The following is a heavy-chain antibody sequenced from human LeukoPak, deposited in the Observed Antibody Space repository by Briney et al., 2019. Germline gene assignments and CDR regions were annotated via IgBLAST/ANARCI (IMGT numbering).Heavy chain of an antibody. V-gene: IGHV1-2*02. CDR1: GYTFTGYY. D-gene: IGHD4-17*01. J-gene: IGHJ4*02. Sequence: ASVRVSCKASGYTFTGYYMHWVRQAPGQGLEWMGWINPNSGVTDYAQKFQGRVTMTRDTSISTAYMEVSSLRSDDTAVYYCARDFGRAYGDKFDYWGQGTLVTVSS. CDR2: INPNSGVT. CDR3: ARDFGRAYGDKFDY.